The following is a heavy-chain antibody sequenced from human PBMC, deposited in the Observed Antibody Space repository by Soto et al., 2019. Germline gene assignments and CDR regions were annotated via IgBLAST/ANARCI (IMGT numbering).Heavy chain of an antibody. CDR2: ISAYSGKT. D-gene: IGHD3-16*01. Sequence: ASLKVSCKTSGYTFTTYGISWVRQAPGQGLEWVGWISAYSGKTHYAQKFQGKVTMTTDTSTNTAYLELRSLRSDDTAVYYCARDPYLGDHQYWGQGTLVTVSS. CDR1: GYTFTTYG. V-gene: IGHV1-18*01. CDR3: ARDPYLGDHQY. J-gene: IGHJ4*02.